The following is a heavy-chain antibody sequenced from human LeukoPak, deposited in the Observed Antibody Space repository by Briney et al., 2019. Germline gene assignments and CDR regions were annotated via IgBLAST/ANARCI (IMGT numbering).Heavy chain of an antibody. CDR1: GFTFSSYS. CDR2: IKSKTDGGTT. D-gene: IGHD3-22*01. V-gene: IGHV3-15*01. CDR3: TTGYEDDSSGYYGVFFDY. J-gene: IGHJ4*02. Sequence: GGSLRLSCAASGFTFSSYSMNWVRQAPGKGLEWVGRIKSKTDGGTTDYAAPVKGRFTISRDDSKNTLYLQMNSLKTEDTAVYYCTTGYEDDSSGYYGVFFDYWGQGTLVTVSS.